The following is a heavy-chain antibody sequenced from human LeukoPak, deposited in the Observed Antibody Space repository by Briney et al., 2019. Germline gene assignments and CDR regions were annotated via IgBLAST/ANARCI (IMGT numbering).Heavy chain of an antibody. J-gene: IGHJ6*03. V-gene: IGHV4-61*02. CDR3: AREGASGRGYSYGYYYYYMDV. CDR1: GGSISSGSYY. Sequence: SETLSLTCTVSGGSISSGSYYWSWIRQPAGKGLEWIGRIYTSGSTNYNPSLKSRVTISVDTSKNQFSLKLSSVTVADTAVYYCAREGASGRGYSYGYYYYYMDVWGKGTTVTISS. D-gene: IGHD5-18*01. CDR2: IYTSGST.